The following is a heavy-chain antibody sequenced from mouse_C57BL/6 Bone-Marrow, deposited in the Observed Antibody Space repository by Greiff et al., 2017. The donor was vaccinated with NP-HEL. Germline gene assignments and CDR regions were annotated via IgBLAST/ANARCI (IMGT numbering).Heavy chain of an antibody. CDR3: PYVFWFAY. CDR1: GFNIKDDY. J-gene: IGHJ3*01. Sequence: VQLQQSGAELVRPGASVKLSCTASGFNIKDDYMHWVKQRPEQGLEWIGWIDPENGDTEYAAKFQGKATITADTTSNTAYLQLSSLTSEDTAVYYCPYVFWFAYWGQGTLVTVSA. V-gene: IGHV14-4*01. CDR2: IDPENGDT. D-gene: IGHD6-5*01.